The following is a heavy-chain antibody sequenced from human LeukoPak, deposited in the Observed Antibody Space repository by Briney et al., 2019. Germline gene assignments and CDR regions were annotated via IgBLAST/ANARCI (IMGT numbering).Heavy chain of an antibody. J-gene: IGHJ4*02. V-gene: IGHV3-7*01. CDR1: GFTFSSHW. CDR2: IKQDGSEK. D-gene: IGHD2-15*01. Sequence: GGSLRLSCAASGFTFSSHWMSWVRQAPGKGLEWVANIKQDGSEKYYVDSVKGRFTISRDNAKNSLYLQMNSLRAEDTAVYYCAREGSGALDYWGQGTLVTVSS. CDR3: AREGSGALDY.